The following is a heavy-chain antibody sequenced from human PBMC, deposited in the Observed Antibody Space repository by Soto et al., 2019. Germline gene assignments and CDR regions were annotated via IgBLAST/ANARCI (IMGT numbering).Heavy chain of an antibody. Sequence: QVQLVQSGAEVKKPGSSVKVSCKASGGTFSSYAISWVRQAPGQGLEWMGGIIPIFGTANYEQKFQGRVTIAADESTSTAYMELSSLRSEDTAVYYCARVLRPGWNNNWFDHWCQGTLVTVSS. CDR3: ARVLRPGWNNNWFDH. V-gene: IGHV1-69*01. J-gene: IGHJ5*02. CDR2: IIPIFGTA. CDR1: GGTFSSYA. D-gene: IGHD1-1*01.